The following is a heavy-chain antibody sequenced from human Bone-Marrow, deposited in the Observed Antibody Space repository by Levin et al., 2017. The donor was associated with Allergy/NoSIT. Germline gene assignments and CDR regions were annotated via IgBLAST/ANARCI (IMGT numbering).Heavy chain of an antibody. CDR1: GGTFSSYA. CDR3: ARALKGYDSSGYYYRGYDYGMDV. CDR2: IIPIFGTA. J-gene: IGHJ6*02. V-gene: IGHV1-69*13. Sequence: ASVKVSCKASGGTFSSYAISWVRQAPGQGLEWMGGIIPIFGTANYAQKFQGRVTITADESTSTAYMELSSLRSEDTAVYYCARALKGYDSSGYYYRGYDYGMDVWGQGTTVTVSS. D-gene: IGHD3-22*01.